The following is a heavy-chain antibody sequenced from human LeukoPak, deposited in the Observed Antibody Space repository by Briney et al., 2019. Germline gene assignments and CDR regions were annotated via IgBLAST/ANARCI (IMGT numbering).Heavy chain of an antibody. CDR3: AKRGIVIRGVLIMGFHKAAYYFDY. D-gene: IGHD3-10*01. CDR2: IRESGGGT. CDR1: GRTVSNYD. Sequence: GGSLTLSGEGSGRTVSNYDMTWVRQAPGKGLEWVSGIRESGGGTNYADSVKGRFTISRDNSMNTVYLQVNSLRAEDTAVYFCAKRGIVIRGVLIMGFHKAAYYFDYWGQGILVTVSS. V-gene: IGHV3-23*01. J-gene: IGHJ4*02.